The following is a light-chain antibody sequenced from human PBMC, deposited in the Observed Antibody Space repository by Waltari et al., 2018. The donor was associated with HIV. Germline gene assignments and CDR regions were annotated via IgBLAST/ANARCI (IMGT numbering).Light chain of an antibody. CDR3: QVWDTSNDYVV. CDR2: DDT. J-gene: IGLJ2*01. V-gene: IGLV3-21*04. Sequence: SYVLTQPPSASVAPGKTARMTCGGNNIGRKSVHWYQQKPGQAPVVVIYDDTDRPSGIPERFSGSNSGNTATLTISRVEAGDEADYYCQVWDTSNDYVVFGGGTKLTVL. CDR1: NIGRKS.